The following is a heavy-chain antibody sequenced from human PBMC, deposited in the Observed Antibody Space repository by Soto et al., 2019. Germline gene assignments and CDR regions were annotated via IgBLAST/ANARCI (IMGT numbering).Heavy chain of an antibody. CDR3: ARGGQLGRVLDY. J-gene: IGHJ4*02. V-gene: IGHV3-21*01. CDR2: ISGSSSYI. D-gene: IGHD6-6*01. Sequence: EVQLVESGGGLVKPGGSLRLSCAASGFTFSSFSMNWVRQAPGKGLEWVSSISGSSSYIYYADSVKGRFTISRDNAKNSLYLQMNSLRAEDTAVYYCARGGQLGRVLDYWGQGTMVTVSS. CDR1: GFTFSSFS.